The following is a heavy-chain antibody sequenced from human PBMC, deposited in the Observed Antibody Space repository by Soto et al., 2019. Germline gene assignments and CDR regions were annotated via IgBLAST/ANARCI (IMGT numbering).Heavy chain of an antibody. CDR2: ISGSGDNI. J-gene: IGHJ5*02. CDR3: VRDSARIVVVPPVDGDNWLDP. V-gene: IGHV3-23*01. Sequence: EVQLLESGGGLVQPGGSLRLSCAAYGYTFRSDAMSWVRQAPGKGLEWVSAISGSGDNIKYADSVKGRFTISRDNAKNSLYLQMNSLRAEDTAVYYCVRDSARIVVVPPVDGDNWLDPWGQGTLVTVSS. D-gene: IGHD2-2*01. CDR1: GYTFRSDA.